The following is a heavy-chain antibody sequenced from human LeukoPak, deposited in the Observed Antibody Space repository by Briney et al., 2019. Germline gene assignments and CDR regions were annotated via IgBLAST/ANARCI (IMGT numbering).Heavy chain of an antibody. V-gene: IGHV3-7*01. CDR3: ARDGVPGGRDV. D-gene: IGHD3-16*01. J-gene: IGHJ6*02. CDR1: GFAFSSRW. Sequence: PGESLRLSCAASGFAFSSRWMNWVRQAPGKGLEWVANVNREGSDKNYVDSVKGRFTISRDNAKNSLYLQMNSLRVEDTAVYYCARDGVPGGRDVWGQGTTVTVS. CDR2: VNREGSDK.